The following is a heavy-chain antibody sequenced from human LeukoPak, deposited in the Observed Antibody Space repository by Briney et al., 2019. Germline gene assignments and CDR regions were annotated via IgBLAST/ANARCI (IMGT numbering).Heavy chain of an antibody. D-gene: IGHD6-13*01. CDR3: ARDPATKGSSSWYVLGWFDP. J-gene: IGHJ5*02. CDR1: GYTFTGYY. Sequence: GASVKVSCKASGYTFTGYYMHWVRQAPGQGLEWMGWINPNSGGTNYAQKFQRRVTMTRDTSISTAYMELSRLRSDGTAVYYCARDPATKGSSSWYVLGWFDPWGQGTLVTVSS. V-gene: IGHV1-2*02. CDR2: INPNSGGT.